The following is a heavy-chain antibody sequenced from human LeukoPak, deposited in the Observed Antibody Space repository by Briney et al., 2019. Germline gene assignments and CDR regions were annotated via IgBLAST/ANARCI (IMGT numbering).Heavy chain of an antibody. V-gene: IGHV3-30*18. CDR2: ISYDGSNK. CDR3: AQDQGHSSSWASLLDY. CDR1: GFTFSSYG. D-gene: IGHD6-13*01. J-gene: IGHJ4*02. Sequence: GGSLRLSCAASGFTFSSYGMHWVRQAPGKGLEWVAVISYDGSNKYYADSVKGRFTISRDKSKNTLYLQMNSLRAEDTAVYYSAQDQGHSSSWASLLDYWGQGTLVTVSS.